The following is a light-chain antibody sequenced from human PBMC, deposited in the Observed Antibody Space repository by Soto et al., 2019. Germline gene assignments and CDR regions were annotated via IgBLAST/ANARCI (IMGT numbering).Light chain of an antibody. CDR3: CSYAGSDVWV. V-gene: IGLV2-11*01. Sequence: QSALTQPRSVSGSPGQSVTISCTGTNNDVGRYGSVSWYQQLPDKAPKLILYYASKRPLGVPARFSGSKSGNTASLTISGLQAEDEADYYCCSYAGSDVWVFGGGTKLTVL. CDR1: NNDVGRYGS. J-gene: IGLJ3*02. CDR2: YAS.